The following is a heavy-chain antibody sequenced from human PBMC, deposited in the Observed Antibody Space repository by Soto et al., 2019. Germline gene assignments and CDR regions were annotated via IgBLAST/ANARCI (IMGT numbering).Heavy chain of an antibody. CDR3: GCGLDDAYKSGRYLHL. V-gene: IGHV1-3*05. CDR2: MNGGNGNT. CDR1: GYKFSRYA. Sequence: QVQLVQSGAEEKRPGASVKISCGASGYKFSRYAIHWVRQAPGQRFEWMGCMNGGNGNTIYSLKFQGRLTITRDTSGTTADIELNSRRSEDTAIYYCGCGLDDAYKSGRYLHLWGRGTVVTVSS. J-gene: IGHJ2*01. D-gene: IGHD1-1*01.